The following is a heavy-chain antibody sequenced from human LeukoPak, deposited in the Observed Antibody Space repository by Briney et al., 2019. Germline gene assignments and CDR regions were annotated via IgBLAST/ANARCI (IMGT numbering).Heavy chain of an antibody. CDR1: GFTVSSNY. D-gene: IGHD4-17*01. CDR3: ARRSDYGDYGHYLDY. CDR2: IYSGGST. Sequence: GGSLRLSCAASGFTVSSNYMSWVRQAPGKGLEWVSVIYSGGSTYYADSVKGRLTISRDNSKNTLYLQMNSLRAEDTAVYYCARRSDYGDYGHYLDYWGQGTLVTVSS. V-gene: IGHV3-53*01. J-gene: IGHJ4*02.